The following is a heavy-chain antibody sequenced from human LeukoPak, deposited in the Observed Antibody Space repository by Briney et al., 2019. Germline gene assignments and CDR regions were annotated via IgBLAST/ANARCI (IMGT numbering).Heavy chain of an antibody. CDR2: IYTRGGT. J-gene: IGHJ3*02. V-gene: IGHV4-61*02. CDR3: ARTPAGESDAFDI. Sequence: SQTLSLTCTVSGGSISSGSYYWSWIRQPAGKGLEWIGRIYTRGGTNYNPSLNSGVTISVDTSKNHFSLKLSSVTAADTAVYYCARTPAGESDAFDIWGQGTMVTVSS. CDR1: GGSISSGSYY. D-gene: IGHD1-26*01.